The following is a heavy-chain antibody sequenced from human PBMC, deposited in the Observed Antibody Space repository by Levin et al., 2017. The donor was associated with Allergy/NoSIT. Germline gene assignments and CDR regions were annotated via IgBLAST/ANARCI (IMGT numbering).Heavy chain of an antibody. CDR3: ATRGYNYAWDY. V-gene: IGHV3-7*01. D-gene: IGHD5-18*01. CDR2: IKQDGSEK. J-gene: IGHJ4*02. CDR1: GFTFGTYW. Sequence: PGGSLRLSCAASGFTFGTYWMTWVRQAPGKGLEWVANIKQDGSEKYYVDSVKGRFTISRDNAKNSLYLQMNTLRAEDTAVYYCATRGYNYAWDYWGQGTLVTVSS.